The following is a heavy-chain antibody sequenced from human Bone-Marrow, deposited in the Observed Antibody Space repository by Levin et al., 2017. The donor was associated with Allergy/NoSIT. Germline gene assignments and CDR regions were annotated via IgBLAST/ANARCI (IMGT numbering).Heavy chain of an antibody. V-gene: IGHV5-51*01. CDR3: ARVVGGDCSGGMCPNNWVNP. D-gene: IGHD2-15*01. J-gene: IGHJ5*02. CDR1: GYSFSTYW. Sequence: GESLKISCKGTGYSFSTYWIGWVRQTPGKGLEWMGIIYPGDSHTRYSPSFQDQVTISADKSTSTAYLQWSSLQASDSAMYYCARVVGGDCSGGMCPNNWVNPWGQGTLVTVSS. CDR2: IYPGDSHT.